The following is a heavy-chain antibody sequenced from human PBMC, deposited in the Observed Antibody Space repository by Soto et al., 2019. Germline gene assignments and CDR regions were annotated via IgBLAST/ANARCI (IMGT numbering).Heavy chain of an antibody. Sequence: SATLSLTCIVSGGSVTSGNYYWCWIRQSPGKGLEWMGYIYYGGSTDYNPSLKSRVTISVDTSKTQFFLTLKSVTAADTAVYYCARESYGDYVYWGQGILVTVS. CDR3: ARESYGDYVY. V-gene: IGHV4-61*01. D-gene: IGHD4-17*01. CDR2: IYYGGST. J-gene: IGHJ4*02. CDR1: GGSVTSGNYY.